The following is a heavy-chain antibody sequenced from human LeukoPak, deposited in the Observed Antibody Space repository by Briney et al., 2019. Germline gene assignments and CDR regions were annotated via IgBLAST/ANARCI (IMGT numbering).Heavy chain of an antibody. CDR1: GYSFTSYW. CDR3: ARSSGSSGYYEYFDY. J-gene: IGHJ4*02. V-gene: IGHV5-51*01. CDR2: IYPGASDT. D-gene: IGHD3-22*01. Sequence: GESLQISCTSSGYSFTSYWIGWVRQMPGKGLEWMGFIYPGASDTSYSPSFQGHVTISADKSISTAYLQWSSLKASDTAMYYCARSSGSSGYYEYFDYWGQGTLVTVPS.